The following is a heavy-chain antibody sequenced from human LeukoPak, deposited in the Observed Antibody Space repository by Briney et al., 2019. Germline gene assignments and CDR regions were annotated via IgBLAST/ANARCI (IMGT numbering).Heavy chain of an antibody. J-gene: IGHJ4*02. CDR3: ARSAEVLRFLEWYPREVDY. CDR2: IYYSGST. D-gene: IGHD3-3*01. V-gene: IGHV4-31*03. Sequence: PSETLSLTCTVSGGSISSGGYYWSWIRQHPGKGLEWIGYIYYSGSTYYNPSLKSRVTISVDTSKNQFSLKLSSVTAADTAVYYCARSAEVLRFLEWYPREVDYWGQGTLVTVSS. CDR1: GGSISSGGYY.